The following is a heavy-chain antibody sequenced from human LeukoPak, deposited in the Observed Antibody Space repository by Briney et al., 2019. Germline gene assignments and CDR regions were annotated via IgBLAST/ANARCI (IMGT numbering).Heavy chain of an antibody. V-gene: IGHV3-13*04. D-gene: IGHD3-22*01. CDR3: ARERYYYDSSGYYSYYFDY. Sequence: GGSLRLSCAAYGFTFSSYDMHWVRQPTGKGLEWVSGIGTAGDTYYPGSVKGRFTISRENAKNSLYLQMNSLRAGDTAVYYCARERYYYDSSGYYSYYFDYWGQGTLVTVSS. CDR2: IGTAGDT. CDR1: GFTFSSYD. J-gene: IGHJ4*02.